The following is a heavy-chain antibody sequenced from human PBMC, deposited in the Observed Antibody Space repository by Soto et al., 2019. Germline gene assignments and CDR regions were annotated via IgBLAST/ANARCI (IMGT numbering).Heavy chain of an antibody. J-gene: IGHJ4*02. D-gene: IGHD2-15*01. V-gene: IGHV3-74*01. CDR2: INSDGSST. CDR1: GFTFSSYW. CDR3: ARDIGYCSGGSCSLWTSFDY. Sequence: EVPLVESGGGLVQPGGSLRLSCAASGFTFSSYWMHWVRQAPGKGLVWVSRINSDGSSTSYADSVKGRFTISRDNAKXTXYXXMNSLRAEDTAVYYCARDIGYCSGGSCSLWTSFDYWGQGTLVTVSS.